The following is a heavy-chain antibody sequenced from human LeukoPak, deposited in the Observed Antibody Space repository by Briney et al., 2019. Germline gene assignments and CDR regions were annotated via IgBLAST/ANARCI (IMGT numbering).Heavy chain of an antibody. CDR3: ARDGSGYYYAD. CDR2: ISSSGSTI. J-gene: IGHJ4*02. D-gene: IGHD3-22*01. Sequence: EWVSYISSSGSTIYYADSVKGRFTISRDNAKNSLYLQMNSLRAEDTAVYYCARDGSGYYYADWGQGTLVTVSS. V-gene: IGHV3-11*01.